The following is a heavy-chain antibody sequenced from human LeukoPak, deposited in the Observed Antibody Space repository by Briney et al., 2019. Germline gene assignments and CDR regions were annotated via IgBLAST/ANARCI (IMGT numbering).Heavy chain of an antibody. CDR3: ARASHQWELRLYGMDV. V-gene: IGHV3-7*01. Sequence: PGRSLRLSCPASGFTFSSYWMTWVRQAPGKGLEGVANIKQDGSEKYYVDSVKGRFTISRDNAKNSLYLQMNSLRAEDTAVYYCARASHQWELRLYGMDVSGQGTTVTVSS. CDR1: GFTFSSYW. D-gene: IGHD1-26*01. J-gene: IGHJ6*02. CDR2: IKQDGSEK.